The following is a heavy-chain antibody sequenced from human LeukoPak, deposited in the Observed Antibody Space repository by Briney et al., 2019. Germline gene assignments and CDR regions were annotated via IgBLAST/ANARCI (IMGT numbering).Heavy chain of an antibody. J-gene: IGHJ4*02. D-gene: IGHD4-17*01. CDR2: VKQDGSEK. Sequence: AGSLRLSSAASGFTLSVYWMSWVRQAPRKGLEWVANVKQDGSEKFYVDSVKGRFTISRDNAKNSLYLQMNSLRVEDTAVYYCARPTTVGSLFDYWGQGTLVTVSS. CDR3: ARPTTVGSLFDY. CDR1: GFTLSVYW. V-gene: IGHV3-7*01.